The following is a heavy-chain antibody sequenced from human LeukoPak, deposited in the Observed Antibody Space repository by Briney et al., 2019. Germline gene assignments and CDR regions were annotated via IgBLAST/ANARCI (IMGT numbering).Heavy chain of an antibody. CDR3: ARDKGYGDDKTDY. CDR2: ISSSSSTM. D-gene: IGHD4-17*01. Sequence: PGGSLRLSCAASGFAFSSYSMNWVRQAPGKGLEWVSYISSSSSTMYYADSVKGRFTIARDNAKNSLYLQMNSLRAEDMAVYYCARDKGYGDDKTDYWGQGTLVTVSS. J-gene: IGHJ4*02. CDR1: GFAFSSYS. V-gene: IGHV3-48*01.